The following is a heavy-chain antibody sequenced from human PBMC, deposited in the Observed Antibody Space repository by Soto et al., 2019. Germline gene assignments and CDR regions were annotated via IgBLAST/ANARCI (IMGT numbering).Heavy chain of an antibody. J-gene: IGHJ6*02. CDR1: GFTFSSYG. D-gene: IGHD5-12*01. Sequence: ESGGGVVQPGRSLRLSCAASGFTFSSYGMHWVRLAPGKGLEWVAVIWYDGSNKYYADSVKGRFTISRDNSKNTLYLQMNSLRAEDTAVYYCARDRTVATIKYYYYGMDVWGQGTTVTVSS. CDR2: IWYDGSNK. CDR3: ARDRTVATIKYYYYGMDV. V-gene: IGHV3-33*01.